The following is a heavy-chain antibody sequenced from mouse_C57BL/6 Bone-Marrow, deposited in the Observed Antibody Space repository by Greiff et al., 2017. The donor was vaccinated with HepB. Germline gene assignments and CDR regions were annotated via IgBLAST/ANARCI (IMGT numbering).Heavy chain of an antibody. CDR1: GFTFSDYY. Sequence: EVQLVESGGGLVQPGGSLKLSCAASGFTFSDYYMYWVRQTPEERLEWVAYISNGGGSTYYPDTVKGRFTISRDNAKNTLYLQMSRLKSEDTAMYYCASPIYYYGSRYAMDYWGQGTSVTVSS. V-gene: IGHV5-12*01. CDR2: ISNGGGST. D-gene: IGHD1-1*01. CDR3: ASPIYYYGSRYAMDY. J-gene: IGHJ4*01.